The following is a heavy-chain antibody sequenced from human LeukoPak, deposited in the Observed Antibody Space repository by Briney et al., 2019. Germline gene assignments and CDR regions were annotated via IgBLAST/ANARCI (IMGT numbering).Heavy chain of an antibody. J-gene: IGHJ3*02. CDR3: ARGVGDIVVVPAANAFDI. CDR1: GGSFSGYY. D-gene: IGHD2-2*01. CDR2: INHSGST. Sequence: SETLSLTCAVYGGSFSGYYWSWIRQPPGKGLEWIGEINHSGSTNYNPSLKSRVTISVDTSKNQFSLKLSSVTAADTAVYYCARGVGDIVVVPAANAFDIWGQGTMVTASS. V-gene: IGHV4-34*01.